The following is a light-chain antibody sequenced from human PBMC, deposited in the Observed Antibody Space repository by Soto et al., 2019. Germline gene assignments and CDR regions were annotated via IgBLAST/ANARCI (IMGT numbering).Light chain of an antibody. J-gene: IGLJ1*01. V-gene: IGLV2-18*02. CDR1: SSDVGSYNR. Sequence: QSALTQPPSVSGSPGQSVTISCTGTSSDVGSYNRVSWYQQPPGTAPKLMISEVSNRPSGVPDRFSGSKSGNTASLTISGLQAEDEADYYFSSYTSSSTYVFGTGTKLTVL. CDR3: SSYTSSSTYV. CDR2: EVS.